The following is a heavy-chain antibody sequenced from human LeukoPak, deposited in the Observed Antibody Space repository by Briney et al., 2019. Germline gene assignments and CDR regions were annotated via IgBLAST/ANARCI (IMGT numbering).Heavy chain of an antibody. CDR2: VRYDGSNK. Sequence: GGSLRLSCAASGFTFSSYGMYWVRQAPGKGLEWVAFVRYDGSNKYYADSVKGRFTISRDNSKNTLYLQMNSLRAEDTAVYYCAKDLNYGDLLDYWGQGTLVTVSS. J-gene: IGHJ4*02. V-gene: IGHV3-30*02. D-gene: IGHD4-17*01. CDR3: AKDLNYGDLLDY. CDR1: GFTFSSYG.